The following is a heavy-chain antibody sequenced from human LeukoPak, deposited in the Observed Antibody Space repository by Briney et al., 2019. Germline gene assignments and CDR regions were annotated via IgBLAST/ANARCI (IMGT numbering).Heavy chain of an antibody. CDR1: DGSISSGGYY. V-gene: IGHV4-30-4*08. CDR2: IYYSGST. CDR3: ARELGYCSSTSCYPDY. J-gene: IGHJ4*02. D-gene: IGHD2-2*01. Sequence: SQTLSLTCTVSDGSISSGGYYWSWIRQPPGKGLEWIGYIYYSGSTYYNPSLKRRVTISVDTSKNQFSLKLSSVTAADTAVYYCARELGYCSSTSCYPDYWGQGTLVTVSS.